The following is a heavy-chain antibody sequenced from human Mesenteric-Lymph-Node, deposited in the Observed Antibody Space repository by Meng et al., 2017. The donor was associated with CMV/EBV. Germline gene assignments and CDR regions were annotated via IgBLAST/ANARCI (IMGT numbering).Heavy chain of an antibody. Sequence: SETLSLTCTVSGGSISSSSYYWGWIRQPPGKGLEWIGSIYYSGSTYYNPSLKSRVTISVDTSKNQFSLKLSSVTAADTAVYYCARLKYYYDSSGYYYFDYWGQGTLVTVSS. J-gene: IGHJ4*02. V-gene: IGHV4-39*01. CDR1: GGSISSSSYY. CDR3: ARLKYYYDSSGYYYFDY. CDR2: IYYSGST. D-gene: IGHD3-22*01.